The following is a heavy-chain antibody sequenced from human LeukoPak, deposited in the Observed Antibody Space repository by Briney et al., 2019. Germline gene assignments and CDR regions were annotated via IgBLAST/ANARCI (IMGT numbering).Heavy chain of an antibody. D-gene: IGHD6-13*01. CDR2: IKQDGSDR. V-gene: IGHV3-7*01. Sequence: GGSLRLSCVASGFTFSSYWMSWVRQAPGKGLEWVANIKQDGSDRYYVDSVKGRFTISRDNAKNSLYLQMNSLRAEDTAVYYCASGQKLGFWGQGTLVTVSS. CDR1: GFTFSSYW. J-gene: IGHJ4*02. CDR3: ASGQKLGF.